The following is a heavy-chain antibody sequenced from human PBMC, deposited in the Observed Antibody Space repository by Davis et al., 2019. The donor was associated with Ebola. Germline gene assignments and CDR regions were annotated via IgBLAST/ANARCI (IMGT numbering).Heavy chain of an antibody. CDR2: IFHSGST. J-gene: IGHJ4*02. CDR3: ARGLYPWELDY. D-gene: IGHD1-1*01. V-gene: IGHV4-39*07. Sequence: GSLRLSCSVSGGAINSGTSYWGWIRQPPGKGLEWIGNIFHSGSTYYNPSLKTRVTISVDTSKNQFSLKLSSVTAADTAVYYCARGLYPWELDYWGQGTLVTVSS. CDR1: GGAINSGTSY.